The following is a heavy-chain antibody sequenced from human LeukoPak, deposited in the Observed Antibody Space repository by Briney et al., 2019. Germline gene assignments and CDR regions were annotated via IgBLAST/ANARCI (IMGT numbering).Heavy chain of an antibody. V-gene: IGHV3-23*01. CDR2: VSNSGVST. D-gene: IGHD1-1*01. CDR3: AKDWNPSPNWFGP. J-gene: IGHJ5*02. Sequence: PGGSLRLSCAASGFIFSTYAMNWVRQAPGKGLEWISGVSNSGVSTNYAASVKGRFTISRGNSKNMLYLQMNGLRAEDTAVYYCAKDWNPSPNWFGPWGQGTLVIVSS. CDR1: GFIFSTYA.